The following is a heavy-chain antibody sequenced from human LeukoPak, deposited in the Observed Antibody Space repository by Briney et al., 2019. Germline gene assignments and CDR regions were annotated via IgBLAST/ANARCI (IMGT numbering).Heavy chain of an antibody. V-gene: IGHV3-7*03. CDR3: AREVAVAGTDYYGMDV. CDR2: IKQDGSEK. CDR1: GFTFSSYW. J-gene: IGHJ6*02. D-gene: IGHD6-19*01. Sequence: GGSLRLSCAASGFTFSSYWMSWVRQAPGKGLEWVANIKQDGSEKYYVDSVKGRFTISRDNAKNSLYLQMNSLRAEDTAVYYCAREVAVAGTDYYGMDVWGQGTTVTVSS.